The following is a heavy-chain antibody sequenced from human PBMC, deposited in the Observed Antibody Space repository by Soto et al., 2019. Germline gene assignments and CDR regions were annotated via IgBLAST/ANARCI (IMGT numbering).Heavy chain of an antibody. V-gene: IGHV3-23*01. J-gene: IGHJ6*02. CDR2: ISGSGGST. CDR3: TTDYGIAVADPYYYYYGMDV. D-gene: IGHD6-19*01. CDR1: GFTFSSYA. Sequence: GGSLRLSCAASGFTFSSYAMSWVRQAPGKGLEWVSAISGSGGSTYYAGSVKGRFTISRDNSKNTLYLQMNSLRAEDTAVYYCTTDYGIAVADPYYYYYGMDVWGQGTTVTVSS.